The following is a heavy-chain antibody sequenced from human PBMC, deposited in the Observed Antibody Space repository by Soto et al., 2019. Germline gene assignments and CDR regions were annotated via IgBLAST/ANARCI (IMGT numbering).Heavy chain of an antibody. Sequence: PSETLSLTCTVSGGSISSSSYYWGWIRQPPGKGLEWIGSIYYSGSTYYNPSLKSRVTISVDTSKNQFSLKLSSVTAADTAVYYCARQRKYSSGGGGDLWGQGTLVTVSS. CDR1: GGSISSSSYY. CDR2: IYYSGST. J-gene: IGHJ5*02. V-gene: IGHV4-39*01. CDR3: ARQRKYSSGGGGDL. D-gene: IGHD6-19*01.